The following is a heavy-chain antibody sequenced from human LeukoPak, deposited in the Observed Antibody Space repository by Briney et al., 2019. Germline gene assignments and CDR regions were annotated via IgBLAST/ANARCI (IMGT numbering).Heavy chain of an antibody. J-gene: IGHJ4*02. V-gene: IGHV3-21*01. CDR1: GFTFSSYS. D-gene: IGHD3-16*01. Sequence: GGSLRLSCAASGFTFSSYSMNWVRPAPGKGLEWVTSISSSSSYIYYTDSVKGRFTISRHNAKNSLHLQMNNLRAEDTAVYYCARVGGLKESHYWGQRTLVTVSS. CDR3: ARVGGLKESHY. CDR2: ISSSSSYI.